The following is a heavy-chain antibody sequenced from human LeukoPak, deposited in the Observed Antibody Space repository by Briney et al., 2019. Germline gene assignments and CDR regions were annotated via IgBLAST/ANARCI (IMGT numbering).Heavy chain of an antibody. CDR2: IRGSGGST. CDR3: AKPVGSSGWYGDFDC. J-gene: IGHJ4*02. D-gene: IGHD6-19*01. Sequence: PGGSLRLSCAASGFTFSNYAMNWVRQAPRKGLEWVSAIRGSGGSTYYADSVKGRFTISRDNSKNTLYLQMNSLRAEDTAIYYCAKPVGSSGWYGDFDCWGQGTLVTVSS. CDR1: GFTFSNYA. V-gene: IGHV3-23*01.